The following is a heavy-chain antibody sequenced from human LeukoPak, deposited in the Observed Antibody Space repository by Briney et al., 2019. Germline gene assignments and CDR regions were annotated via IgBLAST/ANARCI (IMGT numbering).Heavy chain of an antibody. CDR3: ATNGGGDSGYGNFDY. CDR2: ISYDGSNK. CDR1: GFTFSSYA. V-gene: IGHV3-30*04. D-gene: IGHD5-12*01. J-gene: IGHJ4*02. Sequence: PGGSLRLSCAASGFTFSSYAMHWVRQAPGKGLEGVAVISYDGSNKYYADSVKGRFTISRDNSKNSLYLQMNRLRAEDTALYYCATNGGGDSGYGNFDYWGQGTLVTVSS.